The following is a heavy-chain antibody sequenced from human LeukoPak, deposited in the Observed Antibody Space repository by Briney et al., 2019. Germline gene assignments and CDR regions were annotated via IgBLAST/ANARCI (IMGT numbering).Heavy chain of an antibody. V-gene: IGHV1-2*04. J-gene: IGHJ3*02. D-gene: IGHD3-3*01. CDR1: GYTFTGYY. Sequence: HWASVKVSCKASGYTFTGYYMHWVRQAPGQGLEWMGWINPNSGGTNYAQKFQGWVTMTRDTSISTAYMELSRLRSDDTAVYYCARALPFLSGTSGAFHIWGQGTMVTVSS. CDR3: ARALPFLSGTSGAFHI. CDR2: INPNSGGT.